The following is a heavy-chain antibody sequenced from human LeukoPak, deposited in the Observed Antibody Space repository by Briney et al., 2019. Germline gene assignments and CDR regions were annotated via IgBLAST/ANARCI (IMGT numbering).Heavy chain of an antibody. CDR2: IHYSGST. CDR1: GGSISSYY. D-gene: IGHD1-1*01. J-gene: IGHJ4*02. CDR3: ARMLDLDY. V-gene: IGHV4-59*01. Sequence: MPSETLSLTCTVSGGSISSYYWSWIRQPPGKGLEWIGYIHYSGSTNYNPSLKSRVTISVDTSKNQFSLKLSSVTAADTAVYYCARMLDLDYWGQGTLVTVSS.